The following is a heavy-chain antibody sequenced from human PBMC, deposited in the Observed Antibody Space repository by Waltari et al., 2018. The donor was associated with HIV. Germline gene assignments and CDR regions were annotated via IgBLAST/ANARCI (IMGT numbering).Heavy chain of an antibody. Sequence: QVQLIPSAPEVKQPGASVKVSCQVFGYTLTEFSPHWVRQAPGKGLEGMGGFDPEDDETIYAQKFQGRVTMTEDTSTDSAYMELSSLTSEDTAVYYCATGGGTTSIQLYDLDVWGQGTTVTVSS. CDR1: GYTLTEFS. V-gene: IGHV1-24*01. CDR2: FDPEDDET. J-gene: IGHJ6*02. CDR3: ATGGGTTSIQLYDLDV. D-gene: IGHD1-26*01.